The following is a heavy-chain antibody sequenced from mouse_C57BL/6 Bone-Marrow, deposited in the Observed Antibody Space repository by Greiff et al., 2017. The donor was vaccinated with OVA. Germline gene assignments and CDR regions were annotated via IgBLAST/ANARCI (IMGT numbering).Heavy chain of an antibody. V-gene: IGHV1-81*01. J-gene: IGHJ2*01. CDR3: ARGDYYGKYVGY. Sequence: QVQLKESGAELARPGASVKLSCKASGYTFTSYGISWVKQRTGQGLEWIGEIYPRSGNTYYNEKFKGKATLTADKSSSTAYMELRSLTSEDSAVYFCARGDYYGKYVGYWGQGTTLTVSS. CDR1: GYTFTSYG. CDR2: IYPRSGNT. D-gene: IGHD2-1*01.